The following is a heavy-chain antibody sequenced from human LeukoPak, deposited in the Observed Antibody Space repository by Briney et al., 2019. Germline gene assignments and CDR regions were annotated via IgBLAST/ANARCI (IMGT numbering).Heavy chain of an antibody. Sequence: GGSLRLSCAASGLTFSSYWMHWVRQAPGKGLLWVSRINTDGTSTTYADSVKGRFTISRDNAKNTLYLQINSLRAEDTAVYYCARGRAAVAGYYMDVWGKGTTVTVSS. V-gene: IGHV3-74*01. J-gene: IGHJ6*03. D-gene: IGHD6-19*01. CDR3: ARGRAAVAGYYMDV. CDR1: GLTFSSYW. CDR2: INTDGTST.